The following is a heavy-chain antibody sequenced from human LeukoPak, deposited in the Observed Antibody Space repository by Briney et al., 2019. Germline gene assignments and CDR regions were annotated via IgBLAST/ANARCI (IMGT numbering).Heavy chain of an antibody. CDR3: AQDWEDIVAIAATLGH. V-gene: IGHV3-23*01. Sequence: PGGSLRLSCAVSGFTFSSYAMSWVRQAPGKGLQWVSAISGSGGNAYYAASVKGRFIISRDNSENTLYLQMNSLRDEDTAIYYCAQDWEDIVAIAATLGHWGQGALVTVSS. D-gene: IGHD2-15*01. J-gene: IGHJ4*02. CDR1: GFTFSSYA. CDR2: ISGSGGNA.